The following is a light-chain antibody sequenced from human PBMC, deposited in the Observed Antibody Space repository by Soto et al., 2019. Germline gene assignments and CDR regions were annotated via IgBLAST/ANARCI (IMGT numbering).Light chain of an antibody. CDR2: GAS. CDR3: QQYKNWPQT. Sequence: EIVMTQSPATLSVSPGERATLSCRASQSVSNNLAWYQQKPGQAPRLLINGASTRATGIPARFSGSGSGTEFTLTISSLQSEDFAVYYCQQYKNWPQTFGQGTKVEIK. CDR1: QSVSNN. V-gene: IGKV3-15*01. J-gene: IGKJ1*01.